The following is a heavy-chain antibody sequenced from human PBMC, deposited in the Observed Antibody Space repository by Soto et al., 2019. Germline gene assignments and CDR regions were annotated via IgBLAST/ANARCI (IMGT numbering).Heavy chain of an antibody. D-gene: IGHD2-2*01. CDR1: GGTFSSYA. CDR3: ARSQGSSTSLEIYYYYYYGMDV. J-gene: IGHJ6*02. V-gene: IGHV1-69*01. Sequence: QVQLVQSGAEVKKPGSSVKVSCKASGGTFSSYAISWVRQAPGQGLEWMGGIIPISDTTNYTQKLQSNVTITADESTSTAYVELGSLRSEDTAVYYCARSQGSSTSLEIYYYYYYGMDVWGQGTTVTVSS. CDR2: IIPISDTT.